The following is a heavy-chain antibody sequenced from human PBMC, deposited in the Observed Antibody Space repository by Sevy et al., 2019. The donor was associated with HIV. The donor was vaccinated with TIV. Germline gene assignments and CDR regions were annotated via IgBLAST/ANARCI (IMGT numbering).Heavy chain of an antibody. Sequence: GGSLRLSCAASGFTFSSYGMHWVRQAPGKGLEWVAFIRFDGSNKYYADTVKCRFTISRDNSKNTLYLQMKSLSAEDTAVYYCAKEPYYYGSGSFITLFDYWGQGTLVTVSS. CDR2: IRFDGSNK. V-gene: IGHV3-30*02. CDR1: GFTFSSYG. J-gene: IGHJ4*02. D-gene: IGHD3-10*01. CDR3: AKEPYYYGSGSFITLFDY.